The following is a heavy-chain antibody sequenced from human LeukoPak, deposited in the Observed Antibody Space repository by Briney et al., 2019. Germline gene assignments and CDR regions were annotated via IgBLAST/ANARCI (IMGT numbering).Heavy chain of an antibody. CDR2: ISAYNGNT. CDR1: GYTFTSYG. Sequence: GASVKVSCKASGYTFTSYGISWVRQAPGQGLEWMGWISAYNGNTNYAQKLQGRVTMTTDTSTSTAYMELRSLRSDDTAVYYCARITMVRGVINQFDYWGRGTLVTVSS. V-gene: IGHV1-18*01. D-gene: IGHD3-10*01. CDR3: ARITMVRGVINQFDY. J-gene: IGHJ4*02.